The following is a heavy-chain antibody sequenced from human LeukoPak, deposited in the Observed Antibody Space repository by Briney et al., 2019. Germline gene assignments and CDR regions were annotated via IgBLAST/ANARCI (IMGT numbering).Heavy chain of an antibody. CDR1: GGSISSGGYY. D-gene: IGHD1-26*01. Sequence: PSETLSLTCTVSGGSISSGGYYWSWIRQHPGKGLEWIGYIYYSGSTYYNPSLKSRVTISVDTSKNHFSLKLSSVTAADTAVYYCARERGGSYDYWGQGTLVTVSS. J-gene: IGHJ4*02. V-gene: IGHV4-31*03. CDR3: ARERGGSYDY. CDR2: IYYSGST.